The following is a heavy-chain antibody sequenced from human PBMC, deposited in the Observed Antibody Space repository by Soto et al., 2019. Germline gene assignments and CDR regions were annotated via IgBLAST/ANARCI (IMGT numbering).Heavy chain of an antibody. V-gene: IGHV1-18*01. D-gene: IGHD6-6*01. CDR3: ARGRDGDY. Sequence: QVHLVQSGAEVKKPGASVKVSCKGSGYAFTTYGITWVRQAPGQGLEWMGWISAHNGNTNYAQKLQGRVTVTRDTSTSRAYMELRSLRSDDTAVYYGARGRDGDYWGQGALVTVSS. CDR2: ISAHNGNT. CDR1: GYAFTTYG. J-gene: IGHJ4*02.